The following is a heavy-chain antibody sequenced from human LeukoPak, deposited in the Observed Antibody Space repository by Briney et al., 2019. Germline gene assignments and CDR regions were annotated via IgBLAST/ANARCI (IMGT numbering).Heavy chain of an antibody. CDR3: ARLIYYYDSSGHPFDY. V-gene: IGHV1-2*02. J-gene: IGHJ4*02. Sequence: ASVKVSCKASGYTFTGYYMHWVRQAPGQGLEWMGWINPNSGGTNYAQKFQGRVTMTRDTSTSTAYMELRSLRSDDTAVYYCARLIYYYDSSGHPFDYWGQGTLVTVSS. CDR1: GYTFTGYY. D-gene: IGHD3-22*01. CDR2: INPNSGGT.